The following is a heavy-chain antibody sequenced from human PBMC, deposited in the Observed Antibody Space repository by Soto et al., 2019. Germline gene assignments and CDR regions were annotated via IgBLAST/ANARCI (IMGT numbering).Heavy chain of an antibody. Sequence: LALTCAVYGAPFSGYYWTWIRQPPGKGLEWIGEINHTGSTKYNPSLKSRVTISLDTSKNQFSLSLRSVTAADTAVYYCARGREIFGAVTQFEYWGQGTQVTVSS. J-gene: IGHJ4*02. CDR3: ARGREIFGAVTQFEY. D-gene: IGHD3-3*01. CDR1: GAPFSGYY. V-gene: IGHV4-34*01. CDR2: INHTGST.